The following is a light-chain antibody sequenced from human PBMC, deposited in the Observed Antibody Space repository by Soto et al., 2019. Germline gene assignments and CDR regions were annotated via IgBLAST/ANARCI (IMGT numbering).Light chain of an antibody. CDR1: SSNLGSNI. V-gene: IGLV1-44*01. J-gene: IGLJ2*01. CDR3: CTWDWSLNVLV. Sequence: LTHAASGSSADGGRRRIVRYRSSSNLGSNIVAWYQHHPGTAPQLLIYNDNVRLSGIPDRFSGSKSGTSASLAVSGLLSEDEADYYYCTWDWSLNVLVFGEGTK. CDR2: NDN.